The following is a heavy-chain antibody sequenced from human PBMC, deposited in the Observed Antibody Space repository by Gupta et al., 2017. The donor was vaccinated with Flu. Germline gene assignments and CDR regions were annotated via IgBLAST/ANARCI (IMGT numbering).Heavy chain of an antibody. Sequence: EMQLVESGGGLVQPGGSLRLSCAASGCTFSSSYLQWVRQAPGKGLVWVSRINPDGSSTTYAESVKGRFTISRDNAKNTLYLQMNSLGDDDTAVYYCATVTSGCWGQGTLVTVSS. V-gene: IGHV3-74*03. CDR2: INPDGSST. D-gene: IGHD4-17*01. CDR3: ATVTSGC. J-gene: IGHJ4*02. CDR1: GCTFSSSY.